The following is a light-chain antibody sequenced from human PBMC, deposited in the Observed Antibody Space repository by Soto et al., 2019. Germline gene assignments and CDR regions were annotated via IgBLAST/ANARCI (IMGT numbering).Light chain of an antibody. CDR2: AAS. CDR3: QQYYSYPFT. Sequence: AIRMTQSPSSFSASTGEGVTITCRASQGISSYLAWYQQKPGKAPKLLIYAASTLQSGVPSRFSGSGSGTDFTLTISCLQSEDFATYYCQQYYSYPFTFGPGTKVDIK. V-gene: IGKV1-8*01. J-gene: IGKJ3*01. CDR1: QGISSY.